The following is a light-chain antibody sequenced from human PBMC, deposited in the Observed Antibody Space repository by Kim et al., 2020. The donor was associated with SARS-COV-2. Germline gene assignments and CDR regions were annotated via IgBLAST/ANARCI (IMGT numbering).Light chain of an antibody. CDR1: QSVRKY. CDR2: DVS. Sequence: SLAPGERATLACRASQSVRKYLGWYQQKPGQAPRLLIYDVSNRATGIPVRFSGSGSETDFTLTISSLEPEDFAIYYCEQRSNWPLTFGGGTKLEIK. V-gene: IGKV3-11*01. CDR3: EQRSNWPLT. J-gene: IGKJ4*01.